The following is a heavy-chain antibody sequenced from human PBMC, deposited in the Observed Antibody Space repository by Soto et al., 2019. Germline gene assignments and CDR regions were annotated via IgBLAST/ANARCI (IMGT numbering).Heavy chain of an antibody. V-gene: IGHV1-69*13. Sequence: ASVKVSCKASGGTFSSYAISWVRQAPGQGLEWMGGIIPIFGTANYAQKFQGRVTITADESTSTAYMELSSLRSEDTAVYYCARGPYCSSTSCLEPFDYWGQGTLVTVSS. D-gene: IGHD2-2*01. J-gene: IGHJ4*02. CDR3: ARGPYCSSTSCLEPFDY. CDR2: IIPIFGTA. CDR1: GGTFSSYA.